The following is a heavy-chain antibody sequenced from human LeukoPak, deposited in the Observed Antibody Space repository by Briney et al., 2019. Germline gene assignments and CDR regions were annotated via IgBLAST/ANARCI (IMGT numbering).Heavy chain of an antibody. D-gene: IGHD3-22*01. CDR2: IYSGGST. CDR1: GFXVSSNY. CDR3: ARALYYYESSGFDY. V-gene: IGHV3-53*04. Sequence: PGGSLRLSCAASGFXVSSNYISWVRQAPGKGLEWVSVIYSGGSTYYADSVKGRFTISRHNSRNTLYLQMNSLRAEDTAVYYCARALYYYESSGFDYWGQETLVTFSS. J-gene: IGHJ4*02.